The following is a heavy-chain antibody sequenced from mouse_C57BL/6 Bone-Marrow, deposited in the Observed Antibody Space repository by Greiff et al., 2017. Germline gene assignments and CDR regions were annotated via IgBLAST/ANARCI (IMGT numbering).Heavy chain of an antibody. J-gene: IGHJ2*01. D-gene: IGHD3-2*02. CDR2: IHPNSGST. Sequence: QVHVKQPGAELVKPGASVKLSCKASGYTFTSYWMHWVKQRPGQGLEWIGMIHPNSGSTNYNEKFKSKATLTVDKSSSTAYMQLSSLTSEDSAVYYCARWGAQASSWGQGTTLTVSS. CDR1: GYTFTSYW. CDR3: ARWGAQASS. V-gene: IGHV1-64*01.